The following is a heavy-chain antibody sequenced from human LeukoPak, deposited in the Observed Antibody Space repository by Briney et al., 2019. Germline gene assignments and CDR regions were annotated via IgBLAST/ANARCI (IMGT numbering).Heavy chain of an antibody. CDR3: ARGGNRFGGFYFDY. CDR1: ADSLSSGGHY. D-gene: IGHD3-10*01. J-gene: IGHJ4*02. CDR2: IHHSGRS. V-gene: IGHV4-31*03. Sequence: SQTLSLTCTVSADSLSSGGHYGAWIRQFPGKGLESIGFIHHSGRSRHNPSLKDRVAISVDPSRKQFALKLSSVTAADTAMYYCARGGNRFGGFYFDYWGQGIQVIVSS.